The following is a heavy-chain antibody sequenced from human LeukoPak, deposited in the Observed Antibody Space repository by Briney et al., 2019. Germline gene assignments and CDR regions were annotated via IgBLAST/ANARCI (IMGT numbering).Heavy chain of an antibody. CDR2: IKQDGSET. CDR1: RFTLSNYW. J-gene: IGHJ4*02. Sequence: LGGSLRLSCAASRFTLSNYWMSWVRQAPGKGLEWVANIKQDGSETYYVDSVKGRFTISRDNAKNSLSLQMNGLRAEDTAVYYCARQRGSGCLDYWGQGTLVTVSS. CDR3: ARQRGSGCLDY. V-gene: IGHV3-7*01. D-gene: IGHD6-19*01.